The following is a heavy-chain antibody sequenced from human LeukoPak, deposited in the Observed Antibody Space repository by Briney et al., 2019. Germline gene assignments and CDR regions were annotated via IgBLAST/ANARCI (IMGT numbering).Heavy chain of an antibody. D-gene: IGHD1-26*01. CDR2: INPNSGGT. CDR3: ARGPGEGYYIERAFDI. V-gene: IGHV1-2*02. CDR1: GYTYTGYN. Sequence: ASVKVSCMDPGYTYTGYNMQSVRQAPGQGLEWMGWINPNSGGTNYAQKFQGRVTMTRDTSISTAYMELSRLRSDDTAVYYCARGPGEGYYIERAFDIWGQGTMVTVSS. J-gene: IGHJ3*02.